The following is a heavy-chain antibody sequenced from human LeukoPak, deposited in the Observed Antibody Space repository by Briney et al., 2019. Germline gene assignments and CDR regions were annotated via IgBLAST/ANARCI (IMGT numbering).Heavy chain of an antibody. D-gene: IGHD1-26*01. V-gene: IGHV3-20*04. CDR3: ARDLGRGTYSY. CDR2: INWNGGST. J-gene: IGHJ4*02. CDR1: GFTFDDYG. Sequence: GGSLRLSCAASGFTFDDYGMSWVRQAPGKGLEWVSGINWNGGSTGYADSVKGRFTISRDNAKNSLYLRMNSLRAEDTALYYCARDLGRGTYSYWGQGTLVTVSS.